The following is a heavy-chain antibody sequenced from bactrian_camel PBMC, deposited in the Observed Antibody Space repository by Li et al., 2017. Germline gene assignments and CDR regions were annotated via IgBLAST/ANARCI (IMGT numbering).Heavy chain of an antibody. V-gene: IGHV3S31*01. CDR2: LNSGSAGSP. CDR1: GYTGRR. D-gene: IGHD1*01. Sequence: VQLVESGGGSVQAGGSLRLSCLVSGYTGRRMAWFRQAAGMEREPVAALNSGSAGSPWYADSVKGRFTVSKDIAKNTLYLQMNSLKPEDTAVYFCAAQLRYPGACHVAAPTLAYNYRGQGTQVTVS. J-gene: IGHJ4*01. CDR3: AAQLRYPGACHVAAPTLAYNY.